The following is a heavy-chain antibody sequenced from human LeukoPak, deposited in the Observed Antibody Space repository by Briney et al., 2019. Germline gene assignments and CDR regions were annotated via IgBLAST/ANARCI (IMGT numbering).Heavy chain of an antibody. V-gene: IGHV3-48*03. Sequence: GGSLRLSCAASGFIFSNYEMNRVRQAPGKGLEWISYISSGGGSEYYADSVKGRFTISRDNAKNSLSLQMNSLRAEDTAVYYCARWATYFYESGGYYSLDYWGQGTLVTVSS. D-gene: IGHD3-22*01. J-gene: IGHJ4*02. CDR3: ARWATYFYESGGYYSLDY. CDR1: GFIFSNYE. CDR2: ISSGGGSE.